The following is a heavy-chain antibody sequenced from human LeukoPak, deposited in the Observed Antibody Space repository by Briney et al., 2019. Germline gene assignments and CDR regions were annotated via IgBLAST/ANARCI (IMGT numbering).Heavy chain of an antibody. V-gene: IGHV1-8*01. J-gene: IGHJ6*04. CDR1: GYTFSTYD. D-gene: IGHD3-10*01. CDR3: ARGILWFGDDV. CDR2: MNPNSGNT. Sequence: ASVKVSCKASGYTFSTYDINWVRQATGQGLEWMGWMNPNSGNTGYAQKFQGRVTMTRNTSISTAYMELSSLRSEDTAVYYCARGILWFGDDVWGKGTTVTISS.